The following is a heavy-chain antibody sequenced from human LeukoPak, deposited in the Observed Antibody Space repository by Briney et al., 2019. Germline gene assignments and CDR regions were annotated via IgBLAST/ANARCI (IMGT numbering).Heavy chain of an antibody. CDR1: GLTFSSYI. D-gene: IGHD4-17*01. V-gene: IGHV3-21*01. Sequence: GGSLRLSCAASGLTFSSYIMNWGRQAPAKRLEWVSSISSSTSHIYYADSVKGRFTISRDNAKKSLYLQMNSLRAEDTAVYYCATYYGDYCFDYWGQGALVTVSS. CDR2: ISSSTSHI. J-gene: IGHJ4*02. CDR3: ATYYGDYCFDY.